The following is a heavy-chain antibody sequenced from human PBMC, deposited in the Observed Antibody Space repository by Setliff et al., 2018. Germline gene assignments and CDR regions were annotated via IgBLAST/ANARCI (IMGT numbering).Heavy chain of an antibody. J-gene: IGHJ4*02. V-gene: IGHV4-38-2*01. CDR1: GFTFSGYY. CDR2: ISHSGST. CDR3: ARSFSRREKFLLDY. Sequence: GSLRLSCAASGFTFSGYYMQWVRQAPGKGLEWIGSISHSGSTYYNPSLRSRVTISMDTSKNQFSLKVSSVTAADTAVYYCARSFSRREKFLLDYWGQGALVTVSS.